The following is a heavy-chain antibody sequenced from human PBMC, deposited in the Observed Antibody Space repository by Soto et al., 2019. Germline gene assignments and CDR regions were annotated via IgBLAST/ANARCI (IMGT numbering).Heavy chain of an antibody. V-gene: IGHV5-10-1*01. CDR2: IDPSDSYT. D-gene: IGHD3-3*01. CDR1: GYSFTSYW. J-gene: IGHJ6*02. CDR3: ARHQGDTIFGVEGYGMDV. Sequence: PGESLKISCKGSGYSFTSYWISWVRQMPGKGLEWMGRIDPSDSYTNYSPSFQGHVTISADKSISTAYLQWSSLKASDTAMYYFARHQGDTIFGVEGYGMDVWGQGTTVTVSS.